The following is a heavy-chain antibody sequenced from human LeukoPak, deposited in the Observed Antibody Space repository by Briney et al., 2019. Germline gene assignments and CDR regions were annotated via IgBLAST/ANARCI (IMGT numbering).Heavy chain of an antibody. CDR1: GYSFSSYW. D-gene: IGHD3/OR15-3a*01. CDR3: GRVGGDFLYYFDY. V-gene: IGHV5-51*01. CDR2: IDPGDSDA. J-gene: IGHJ4*02. Sequence: GESLKISCKGSGYSFSSYWIAWVRQMPGKGLEWMGIIDPGDSDARYSPSFQGQVTISADKSISTTYLQWSSLKASDTAIYYCGRVGGDFLYYFDYWGQGNLVTVSS.